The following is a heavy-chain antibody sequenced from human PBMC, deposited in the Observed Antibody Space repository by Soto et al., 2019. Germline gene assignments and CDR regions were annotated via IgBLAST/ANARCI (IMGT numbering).Heavy chain of an antibody. CDR1: GGSISSGGYY. J-gene: IGHJ3*02. CDR2: IYYSGST. CDR3: ARGLPPRYSYGAGDAFDI. V-gene: IGHV4-31*03. Sequence: QVQLQESGPGLVKPSQTLSLTCTVSGGSISSGGYYWSWIRQHPGKGLEWIGYIYYSGSTYYNPSLKSRVTISVDKSKNQCSLKLSSVTAADTAVYYCARGLPPRYSYGAGDAFDIWGKGTMVTDSS. D-gene: IGHD5-18*01.